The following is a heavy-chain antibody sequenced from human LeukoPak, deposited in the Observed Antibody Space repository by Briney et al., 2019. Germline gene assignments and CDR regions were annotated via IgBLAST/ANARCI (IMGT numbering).Heavy chain of an antibody. J-gene: IGHJ4*02. CDR2: ISSSGSTI. V-gene: IGHV3-48*03. CDR1: GFTFSSYE. D-gene: IGHD2-15*01. CDR3: ARDAGGHGPAFDY. Sequence: GGSLRLSCAASGFTFSSYEMNWVRQAPGKGLEWVSYISSSGSTIYYADSVKGRFTISRDNAKNPLYLQMNSLRAEDTAVYYCARDAGGHGPAFDYWGQGTLVTVSS.